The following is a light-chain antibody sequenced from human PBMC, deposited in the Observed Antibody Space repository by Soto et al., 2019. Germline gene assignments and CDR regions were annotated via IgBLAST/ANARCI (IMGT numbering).Light chain of an antibody. CDR3: QQDYNYPWT. CDR2: KAS. Sequence: DIQMTHSPSTLSSSVVYRVTITCRASQSISSWLAWYQQKPGKAPKLLIYKASSLESGVPSRFSGSGSGTEFTLTISSLQPEDFATYYCQQDYNYPWTFGQGTKVDI. J-gene: IGKJ1*01. CDR1: QSISSW. V-gene: IGKV1-5*03.